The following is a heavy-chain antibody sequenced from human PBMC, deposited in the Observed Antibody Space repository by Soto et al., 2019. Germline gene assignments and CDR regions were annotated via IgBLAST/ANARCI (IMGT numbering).Heavy chain of an antibody. CDR2: IFYSGST. CDR1: GGSISSYY. D-gene: IGHD4-17*01. V-gene: IGHV4-59*08. J-gene: IGHJ5*02. Sequence: SETLSLTCTVSGGSISSYYWSWIRQPPGKGLEWIGYIFYSGSTNYNPSLKSRVTISVDTSKNQFSLKLSSVTAADTAVYYCARGPRYDYGDFNWFDPWGQGTLVTVSS. CDR3: ARGPRYDYGDFNWFDP.